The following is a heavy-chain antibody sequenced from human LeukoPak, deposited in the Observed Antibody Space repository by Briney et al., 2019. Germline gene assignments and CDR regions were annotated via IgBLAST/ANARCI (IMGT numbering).Heavy chain of an antibody. D-gene: IGHD2-8*01. Sequence: GGSLRLSCAASRFTFSSYAVHWVRQAPGKGLEYVSAISSNGGSTYYANSVKGRFTISRDNSKNTLHLQMGSLRAEDMAVYYCARDRSANYYYMDVWGKGTTVTVSS. CDR1: RFTFSSYA. V-gene: IGHV3-64*01. J-gene: IGHJ6*03. CDR3: ARDRSANYYYMDV. CDR2: ISSNGGST.